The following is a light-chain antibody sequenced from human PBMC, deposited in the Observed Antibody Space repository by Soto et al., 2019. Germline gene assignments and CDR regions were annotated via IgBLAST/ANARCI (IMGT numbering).Light chain of an antibody. CDR2: WAS. V-gene: IGKV4-1*01. Sequence: DIVMTQSPDSLAVSLGERATINFKSIHNFLYSSNKKNYVSWYQQRPGQPPKLLIFWASTRESGVPDRFSGSGSGTEFTLTISSLQSEDFAVYYCQQYNNWPPTHRTFGQGTKVDIK. J-gene: IGKJ1*01. CDR1: HNFLYSSNKKNY. CDR3: QQYNNWPPTHRT.